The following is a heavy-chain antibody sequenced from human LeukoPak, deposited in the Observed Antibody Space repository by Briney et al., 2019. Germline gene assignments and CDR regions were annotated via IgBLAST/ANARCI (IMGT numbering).Heavy chain of an antibody. V-gene: IGHV1-18*01. Sequence: ASVKVSCKASGYTFSSYGISWVRQAPGQGLEWMGWISVYNGDTNYAQKFQGRVTMTRDTSISTAYMELSRLRSDDTAVYYCARSRGYSYGYTWGQGTLVTVSS. J-gene: IGHJ5*02. CDR2: ISVYNGDT. CDR1: GYTFSSYG. D-gene: IGHD5-18*01. CDR3: ARSRGYSYGYT.